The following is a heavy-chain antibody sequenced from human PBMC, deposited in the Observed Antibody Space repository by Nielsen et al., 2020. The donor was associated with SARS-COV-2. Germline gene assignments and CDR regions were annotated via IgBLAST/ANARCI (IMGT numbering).Heavy chain of an antibody. D-gene: IGHD2-2*01. J-gene: IGHJ4*02. CDR1: GYSFTSYW. CDR3: ARNRYCSSTSCYGGFDY. CDR2: IDPSDSYT. Sequence: GESLKISCKGSGYSFTSYWISWVRQMPGKGLEWMGRIDPSDSYTNYSPSFQGHVTISADKSISTAYLQWSSLKASDTAMYYCARNRYCSSTSCYGGFDYWGQGTLVTVSS. V-gene: IGHV5-10-1*01.